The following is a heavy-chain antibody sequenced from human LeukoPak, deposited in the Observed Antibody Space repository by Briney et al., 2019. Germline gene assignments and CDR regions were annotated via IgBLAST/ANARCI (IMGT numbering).Heavy chain of an antibody. J-gene: IGHJ3*02. CDR3: ASNYDFWSGHAFDI. V-gene: IGHV4-34*01. Sequence: PSETLSLTCAVYGGSFSGYYWSWIRQPPGKGLEWIGEINHSGSTNYNPSLKSRVTISVDTSKNQFSLKLSSVTAADTAVYYCASNYDFWSGHAFDIWGQGTMVTVSS. CDR2: INHSGST. D-gene: IGHD3-3*01. CDR1: GGSFSGYY.